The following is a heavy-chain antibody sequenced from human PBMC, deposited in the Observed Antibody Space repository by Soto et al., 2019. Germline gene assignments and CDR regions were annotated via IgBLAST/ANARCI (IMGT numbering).Heavy chain of an antibody. CDR1: GFTFSDHY. V-gene: IGHV3-72*01. J-gene: IGHJ4*02. Sequence: EVQLVESGGGLVQPGESLRLSCAASGFTFSDHYMDWVRQAPGKGLEWVGRTRNKANSYTTEYAASVKGRFTISRDDSKNSLYLQMNSLKSEDTAVYYGVRMHRSGWYLDYWGQGTLVTVSS. CDR3: VRMHRSGWYLDY. CDR2: TRNKANSYTT. D-gene: IGHD6-13*01.